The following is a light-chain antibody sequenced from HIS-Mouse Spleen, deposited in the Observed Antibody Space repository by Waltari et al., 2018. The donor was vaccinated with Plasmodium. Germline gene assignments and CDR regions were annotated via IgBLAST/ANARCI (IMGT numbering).Light chain of an antibody. CDR3: QQYGSSPRT. CDR1: QSVSSSY. J-gene: IGKJ1*01. Sequence: EIVLTQSPGTLSLSPGERATLSCRASQSVSSSYLAWDQQKPGQAPRLLIYGASSRATVIPDRFSGSGSGTDFTLTISRLEPEDFAVYYCQQYGSSPRTFGQGTKVEIK. V-gene: IGKV3-20*01. CDR2: GAS.